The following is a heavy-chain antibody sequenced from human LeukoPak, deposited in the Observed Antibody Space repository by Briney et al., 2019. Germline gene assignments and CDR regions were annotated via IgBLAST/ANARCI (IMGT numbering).Heavy chain of an antibody. V-gene: IGHV1-69*13. D-gene: IGHD3-10*01. CDR1: GGTFSSYA. Sequence: ASVKVSCKASGGTFSSYAISWVRQAPGQGLEWMGGNIPIFGTANYAQKFQGRVTITADESTSTAYMELSSLRSEDTAVYYCARPARLLWFGELYDYWGQGTLVTVSS. J-gene: IGHJ4*02. CDR2: NIPIFGTA. CDR3: ARPARLLWFGELYDY.